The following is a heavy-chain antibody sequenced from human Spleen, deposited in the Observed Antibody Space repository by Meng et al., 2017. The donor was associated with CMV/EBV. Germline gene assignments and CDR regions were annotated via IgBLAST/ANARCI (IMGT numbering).Heavy chain of an antibody. CDR1: GGSISSSSYY. V-gene: IGHV4-39*06. CDR3: MGATKGNWFDP. D-gene: IGHD1-26*01. Sequence: RLQLQGPGPGLVKPSETLSLTCTVSGGSISSSSYYWGWIRQPPGKGLEWIGSIYYSGSTYYNPSLKSRVTISVDTSKNQFSLKLSSVTAADTAVYYCMGATKGNWFDPWGQGTLVTVSS. J-gene: IGHJ5*02. CDR2: IYYSGST.